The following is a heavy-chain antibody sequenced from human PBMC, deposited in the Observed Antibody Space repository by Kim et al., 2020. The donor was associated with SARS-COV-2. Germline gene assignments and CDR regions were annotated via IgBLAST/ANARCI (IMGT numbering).Heavy chain of an antibody. V-gene: IGHV3-23*01. CDR3: AKSNVIAPEAIVHGFDY. CDR2: VSNTGGTT. Sequence: GGSLRLSCAASGFTFSSYAMSWVRQAPGKGLEWVSSVSNTGGTTYYADFVKGRFTISRDNSKNTLYLQMNSLGVEDMAVYYCAKSNVIAPEAIVHGFDYWGQGTLVTVSS. CDR1: GFTFSSYA. J-gene: IGHJ4*02. D-gene: IGHD2-2*01.